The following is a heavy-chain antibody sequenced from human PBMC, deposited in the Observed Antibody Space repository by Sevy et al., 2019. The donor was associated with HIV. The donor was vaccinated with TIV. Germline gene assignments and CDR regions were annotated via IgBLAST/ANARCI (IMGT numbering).Heavy chain of an antibody. Sequence: SETLSLTCTVSGGSISSGGYYWSWIRQHPGKGLEWIGYIYYSGSTYYNPSLKSRVTISVDTSKNQFSLKLSSVTAADTAEYYCARGEYDSRLTGAFDIWGQGTMVTVSS. J-gene: IGHJ3*02. CDR3: ARGEYDSRLTGAFDI. D-gene: IGHD3-22*01. CDR2: IYYSGST. V-gene: IGHV4-31*03. CDR1: GGSISSGGYY.